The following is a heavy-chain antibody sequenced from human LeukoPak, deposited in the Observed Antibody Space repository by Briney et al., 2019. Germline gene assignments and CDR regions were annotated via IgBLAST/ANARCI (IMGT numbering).Heavy chain of an antibody. CDR1: GYTFTGYY. D-gene: IGHD2-21*01. Sequence: ASVKVSCKASGYTFTGYYLFWVRQAPGQGLEWMGWINPNSGATKYAQKFQGRVTLTTDTSIRTTYMELSSLRSDDTAVYYCARDERYCHGDNHYPDLGFWGQGTPVTVSS. CDR3: ARDERYCHGDNHYPDLGF. V-gene: IGHV1-2*02. J-gene: IGHJ4*02. CDR2: INPNSGAT.